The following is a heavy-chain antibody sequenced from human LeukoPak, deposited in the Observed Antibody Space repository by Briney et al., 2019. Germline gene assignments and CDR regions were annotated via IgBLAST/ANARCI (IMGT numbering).Heavy chain of an antibody. CDR2: MNPNSGNT. V-gene: IGHV1-8*01. CDR3: ARGQGCSSGWCGYYYYGMDV. D-gene: IGHD6-19*01. J-gene: IGHJ6*02. Sequence: AASVKVSCKASGYTFTSYDINWVRQATGQGLGWMGWMNPNSGNTGYAQKFQGRVTMTRNTSISTAYMELSSLRSEDTAVYYCARGQGCSSGWCGYYYYGMDVWGQGTTVTVSS. CDR1: GYTFTSYD.